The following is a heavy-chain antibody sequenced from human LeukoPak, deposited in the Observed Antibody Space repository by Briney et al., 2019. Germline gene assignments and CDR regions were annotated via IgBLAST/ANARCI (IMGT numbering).Heavy chain of an antibody. CDR1: GGSFSGYY. V-gene: IGHV4-59*12. CDR2: IYYSGST. D-gene: IGHD2-2*01. J-gene: IGHJ5*02. Sequence: SETLSLTCAGYGGSFSGYYWIWIRQPPGKGLEWIGYIYYSGSTNYNPSLKSRVTMSVDTSKNQFSLKLSSVTAADTAVYYCARDPGLQYQRLRGFDPWGQGTLVTVSS. CDR3: ARDPGLQYQRLRGFDP.